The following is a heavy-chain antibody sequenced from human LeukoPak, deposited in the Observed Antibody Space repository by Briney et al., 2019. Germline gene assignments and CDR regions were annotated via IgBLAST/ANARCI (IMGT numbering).Heavy chain of an antibody. V-gene: IGHV1-46*01. CDR2: INPSGGST. CDR1: GYTFTSYY. D-gene: IGHD2-15*01. J-gene: IGHJ1*01. CDR3: ARPTIPRIYDRRLEYFQH. Sequence: ASVKVSCKASGYTFTSYYMHWVRQAPGQGLEWMGIINPSGGSTSYAQKFQGRVTMTRDTSTSTVYMELSSLRSEDTAVYYCARPTIPRIYDRRLEYFQHWGQGTLVTVSS.